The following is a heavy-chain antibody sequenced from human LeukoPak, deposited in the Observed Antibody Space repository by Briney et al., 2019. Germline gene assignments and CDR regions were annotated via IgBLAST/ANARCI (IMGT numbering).Heavy chain of an antibody. CDR2: IKQDGSEK. Sequence: GGSLRLSCAASGFTFSGYWMSWVRQAPGKGLEWVANIKQDGSEKYYVDSVRGRFTISRDNAKNSLYLQMNSLRAEDTAVYYCARYDYGGNYDCWGQGTLVTVSS. V-gene: IGHV3-7*04. CDR3: ARYDYGGNYDC. D-gene: IGHD4-23*01. CDR1: GFTFSGYW. J-gene: IGHJ4*02.